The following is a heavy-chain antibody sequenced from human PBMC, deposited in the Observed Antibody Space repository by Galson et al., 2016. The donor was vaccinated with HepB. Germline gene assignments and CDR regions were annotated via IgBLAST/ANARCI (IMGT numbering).Heavy chain of an antibody. CDR2: INWNSGTV. CDR1: GFTFDDYA. V-gene: IGHV3-9*01. CDR3: ARDPYQWLSKYYFDY. J-gene: IGHJ4*02. Sequence: SLSLSCAASGFTFDDYAMHWVRHSPGKGLEWVAGINWNSGTVFYADSVKGRFTISRDNNRNSIYLQMDNLSVEDTAFYFCARDPYQWLSKYYFDYWGQGALVTVSS. D-gene: IGHD6-19*01.